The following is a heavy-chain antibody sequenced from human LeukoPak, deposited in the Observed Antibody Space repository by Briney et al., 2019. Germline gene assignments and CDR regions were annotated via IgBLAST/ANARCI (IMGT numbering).Heavy chain of an antibody. CDR1: GFTFSSYS. CDR3: AELGITMIGGV. Sequence: GGSLRLSCAASGFTFSSYSMNWVRQAPGKGLEWVSYIGSSGSTIYYADSVKGRFTISRDNSKNTLYLQMNSLRAEDTAVYYCAELGITMIGGVWGKGTTVTISS. V-gene: IGHV3-48*01. J-gene: IGHJ6*04. D-gene: IGHD3-10*02. CDR2: IGSSGSTI.